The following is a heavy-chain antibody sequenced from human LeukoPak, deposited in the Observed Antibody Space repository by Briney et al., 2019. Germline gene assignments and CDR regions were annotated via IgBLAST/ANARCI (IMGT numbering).Heavy chain of an antibody. Sequence: PGGSLRLSCAASGFTFSSYSMNWVRQAPGKGLEWVSSISSSSSYIYYADSVKGRFTISRDNAKNSLYLQMNSLRAEDTAVYYCARDVPEYANAFDIWGQGTMVTVSS. CDR2: ISSSSSYI. CDR1: GFTFSSYS. V-gene: IGHV3-21*01. D-gene: IGHD2/OR15-2a*01. CDR3: ARDVPEYANAFDI. J-gene: IGHJ3*02.